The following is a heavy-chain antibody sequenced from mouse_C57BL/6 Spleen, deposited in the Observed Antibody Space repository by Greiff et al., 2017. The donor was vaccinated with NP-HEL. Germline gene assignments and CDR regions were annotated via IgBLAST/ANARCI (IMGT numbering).Heavy chain of an antibody. CDR2: IRNKANGYTT. CDR3: ARYKGLPGSSSFDY. J-gene: IGHJ2*01. V-gene: IGHV7-3*01. D-gene: IGHD1-1*01. Sequence: EVKLVESGGGLVQPGGSLSLSCAASGFTFTDYYMSWVRQPPGKALEWLGFIRNKANGYTTEYSASVKGRFTISRDNSQSILYLQMNALRAEDSATYYCARYKGLPGSSSFDYWGQGTTLTVSS. CDR1: GFTFTDYY.